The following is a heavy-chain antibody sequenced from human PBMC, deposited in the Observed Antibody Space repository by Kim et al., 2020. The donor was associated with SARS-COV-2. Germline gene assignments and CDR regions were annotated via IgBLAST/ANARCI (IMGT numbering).Heavy chain of an antibody. J-gene: IGHJ6*02. CDR3: ARGLYINEPQYYYYYGMDV. Sequence: SETLSLTCTVSGGSISSGSYYWSWIRQPAGKGLEWIGRIYTSGSTNYNPSLKSRVTISVDTSKNQFSLKLSSVTAADTAVYYCARGLYINEPQYYYYYGMDVCGQGATVTVSS. CDR2: IYTSGST. D-gene: IGHD3-16*01. V-gene: IGHV4-61*02. CDR1: GGSISSGSYY.